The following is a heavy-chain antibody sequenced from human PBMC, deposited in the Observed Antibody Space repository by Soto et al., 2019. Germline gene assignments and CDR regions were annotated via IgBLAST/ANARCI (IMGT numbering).Heavy chain of an antibody. CDR3: TRGRIKLDY. CDR1: GFMFGDYA. Sequence: PGGSLRLSCIVSGFMFGDYAMTWVRQAPGKGLEWVSLIRSRDYGETKEYAASVRGRFTISRDDSKNIAYLQMNSLETEDTAVYYCTRGRIKLDYWGQGALVTVSS. J-gene: IGHJ4*02. CDR2: IRSRDYGETK. V-gene: IGHV3-49*04. D-gene: IGHD3-10*01.